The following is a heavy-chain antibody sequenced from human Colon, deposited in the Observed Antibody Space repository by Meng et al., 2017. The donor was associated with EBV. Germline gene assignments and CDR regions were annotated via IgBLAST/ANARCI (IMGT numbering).Heavy chain of an antibody. J-gene: IGHJ4*02. V-gene: IGHV4-34*01. CDR1: GASFSGYY. D-gene: IGHD5-24*01. CDR3: ARVGGLDGYRLGGDY. Sequence: QVQVQQWGAGLLKPLESLSLSCGCYGASFSGYYWSWIRKPPGKGLEWIGEVNPSGSTNYSPSLKSRVTISVDTSKNQFSLRLNSVTAADTAVYYCARVGGLDGYRLGGDYWGQGALVTVS. CDR2: VNPSGST.